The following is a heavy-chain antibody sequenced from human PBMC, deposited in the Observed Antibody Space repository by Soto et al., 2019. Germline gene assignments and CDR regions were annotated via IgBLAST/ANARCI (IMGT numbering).Heavy chain of an antibody. CDR2: ISYDGSNK. CDR1: GFTFSSYG. J-gene: IGHJ6*02. D-gene: IGHD3-10*01. CDR3: AKDYYGSVSYYNVRYYYYGMDV. Sequence: GGSRRLSCAASGFTFSSYGMHWVRQAPGKGLEWVAVISYDGSNKYYADSVKGRFTISRDNSKNTLYLQMNSLRAEDTAVYYCAKDYYGSVSYYNVRYYYYGMDVWGQGTTVTVSS. V-gene: IGHV3-30*18.